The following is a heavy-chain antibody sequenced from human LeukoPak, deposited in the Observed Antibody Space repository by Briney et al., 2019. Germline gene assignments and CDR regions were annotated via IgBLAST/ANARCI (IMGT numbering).Heavy chain of an antibody. CDR3: ARVRGVIIKKNWFDP. CDR1: GYTFTRYD. CDR2: MNPNSGNT. J-gene: IGHJ5*02. V-gene: IGHV1-8*01. D-gene: IGHD3-10*01. Sequence: ASVKVSCKASGYTFTRYDINWVRQATGQGLEWMGWMNPNSGNTGYAQKFQGRVTMTRNTSISTAYMELSSLRSEDTAVYYCARVRGVIIKKNWFDPWGQGTLVTVSS.